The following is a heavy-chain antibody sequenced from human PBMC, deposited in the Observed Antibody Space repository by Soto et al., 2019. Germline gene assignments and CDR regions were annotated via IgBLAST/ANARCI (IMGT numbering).Heavy chain of an antibody. D-gene: IGHD3-10*01. V-gene: IGHV1-69*13. CDR3: ARFTLRGEYEVARYYYGMDV. CDR1: GGTFSSYA. CDR2: IIPIFGTA. Sequence: SVKVSCKASGGTFSSYAISWVRQAPGQGLEWMGGIIPIFGTANYAQKFQGRVTITADESTSTAYMELSSLRSEDTAVYYCARFTLRGEYEVARYYYGMDVWGQGTTVTVSS. J-gene: IGHJ6*02.